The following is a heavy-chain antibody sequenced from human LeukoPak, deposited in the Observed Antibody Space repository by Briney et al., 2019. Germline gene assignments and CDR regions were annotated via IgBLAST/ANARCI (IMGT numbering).Heavy chain of an antibody. V-gene: IGHV5-51*01. CDR3: ARSSGYSSGWYFRDAFDI. Sequence: GESLKISCKGSGYSFTSYWIGWVLQMPGKGLEWMGTIYPGDSDTRYSPSFQGQVTISADKSISTAYLQWSSLKASDTAMYYCARSSGYSSGWYFRDAFDIWGQGAMVTVSS. D-gene: IGHD6-19*01. CDR2: IYPGDSDT. CDR1: GYSFTSYW. J-gene: IGHJ3*02.